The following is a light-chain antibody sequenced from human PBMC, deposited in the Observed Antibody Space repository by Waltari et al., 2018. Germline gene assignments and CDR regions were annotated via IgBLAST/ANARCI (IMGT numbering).Light chain of an antibody. Sequence: DIQMTQSPSSLSASVGDRVTITYRASQSINTYLNWYQRKPGEAPKLLIYGASTLESGVPSRFSGSGSGTDFTLTISSLQPEDFATYYCQQGYRIPLAFGPGAKVEMK. CDR1: QSINTY. CDR2: GAS. J-gene: IGKJ3*01. CDR3: QQGYRIPLA. V-gene: IGKV1-39*01.